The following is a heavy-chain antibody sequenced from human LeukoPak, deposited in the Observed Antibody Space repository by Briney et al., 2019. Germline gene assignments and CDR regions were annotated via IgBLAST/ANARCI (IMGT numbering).Heavy chain of an antibody. CDR1: GFTPRSYW. Sequence: GGSLRLSCAASGFTPRSYWMHWVRQAPGKGLVWVSRINSDGSRISYADSVKGRFTISRDNAKNTLYLQTNSLRAEDTAVYYCARRGDYTLTTSPRALDIWGQGTMVTVSS. D-gene: IGHD4-11*01. V-gene: IGHV3-74*01. J-gene: IGHJ3*02. CDR3: ARRGDYTLTTSPRALDI. CDR2: INSDGSRI.